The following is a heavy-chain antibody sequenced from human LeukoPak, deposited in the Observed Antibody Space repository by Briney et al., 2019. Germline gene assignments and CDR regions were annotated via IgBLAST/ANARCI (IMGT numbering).Heavy chain of an antibody. Sequence: GESLKISCKGSGYSFTSYWIGWVRQMSGKGLEWMGIIYPGDSDTRYSPSFQGQVTISADKSISTAYLQWSSLKAADTAIYYCARQWGDCSSTSCYSADWCQGTLVTVSS. CDR2: IYPGDSDT. CDR3: ARQWGDCSSTSCYSAD. CDR1: GYSFTSYW. D-gene: IGHD2-2*01. J-gene: IGHJ4*02. V-gene: IGHV5-51*01.